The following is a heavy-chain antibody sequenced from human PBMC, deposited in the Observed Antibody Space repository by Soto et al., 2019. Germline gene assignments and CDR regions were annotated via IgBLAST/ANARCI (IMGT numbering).Heavy chain of an antibody. J-gene: IGHJ6*02. CDR2: IIPIFGTA. D-gene: IGHD2-15*01. V-gene: IGHV1-69*13. CDR1: GGTFSSYA. CDR3: AIVGVDIVVVVAAPAPYYYGMDV. Sequence: SVKVSCKASGGTFSSYAISWVRQAPGQGLEWMGGIIPIFGTANYAQKFQGRVTITADESTSTAYMELSSLRSEDTAVYYCAIVGVDIVVVVAAPAPYYYGMDVWGQGTTVTVSS.